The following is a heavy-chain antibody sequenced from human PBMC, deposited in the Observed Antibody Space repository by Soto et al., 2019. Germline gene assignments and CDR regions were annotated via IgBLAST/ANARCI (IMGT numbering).Heavy chain of an antibody. CDR2: IYYSGNT. CDR1: GGSISSYY. Sequence: PSETLSLTCTVSGGSISSYYWSWIRQPPGKGLEWIGSIYYSGNTNYNPSLKSRVTISVDTSKSQLFLKLSSVTAPDTAVYYCARQIYDSSGYYYAYWGQGTLVTVSS. J-gene: IGHJ4*02. CDR3: ARQIYDSSGYYYAY. V-gene: IGHV4-59*08. D-gene: IGHD3-22*01.